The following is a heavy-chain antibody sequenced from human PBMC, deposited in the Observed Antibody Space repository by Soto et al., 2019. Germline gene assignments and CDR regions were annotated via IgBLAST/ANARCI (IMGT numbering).Heavy chain of an antibody. CDR1: AGSISSGGYY. CDR3: AIAARELEPLPGIFDD. D-gene: IGHD1-26*01. J-gene: IGHJ5*02. V-gene: IGHV4-31*03. Sequence: SETLSLTCTVSAGSISSGGYYWSWIRQHPGKGLEWIGYIYYSGSTYYNPSLKSRATISVDTSKNEFSLKLSSVTAAATAVYYCAIAARELEPLPGIFDDCGQGSLVTVSS. CDR2: IYYSGST.